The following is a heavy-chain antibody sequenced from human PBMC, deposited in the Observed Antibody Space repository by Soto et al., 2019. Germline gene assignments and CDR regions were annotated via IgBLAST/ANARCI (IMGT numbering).Heavy chain of an antibody. D-gene: IGHD6-13*01. V-gene: IGHV3-73*01. CDR2: IRSKANSYAT. Sequence: EMQLVESGGGLVQPGGSLKLSCAASGFTFSGSAMHWVRQASGKGLEWVGRIRSKANSYATAYAASVKGRFTISRDDSKNTAYLQMNSLKTEDTAVYYCTRQTLSSFDAFDIWGQGTMVTVSS. CDR1: GFTFSGSA. J-gene: IGHJ3*02. CDR3: TRQTLSSFDAFDI.